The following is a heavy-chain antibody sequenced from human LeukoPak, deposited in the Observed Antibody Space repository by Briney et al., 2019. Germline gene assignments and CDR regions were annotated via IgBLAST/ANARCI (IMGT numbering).Heavy chain of an antibody. J-gene: IGHJ4*02. D-gene: IGHD6-13*01. CDR1: GFTFSSYE. CDR3: AKGPAAAFY. V-gene: IGHV3-48*03. Sequence: PGGSLRLSCAASGFTFSSYEMNWVRQAPGKGLEWVSYISSSGSTIYYADSVKGRFTISRDNSKNTLYLQMNSLRAEDTAVYYCAKGPAAAFYWGQGTLVTVSS. CDR2: ISSSGSTI.